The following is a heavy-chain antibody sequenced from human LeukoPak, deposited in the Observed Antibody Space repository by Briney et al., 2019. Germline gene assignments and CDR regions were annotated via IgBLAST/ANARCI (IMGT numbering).Heavy chain of an antibody. CDR2: VHLDGRT. Sequence: PSETLSLTCDVSGGSVTSTNWWTWVRQPPGKGLEWIGEVHLDGRTNYNPSLKGRLIMSVDLPENHFSLKLTSVTAADTAVYYGGGGGCFYRPLDYSGQGTLVTVSS. CDR3: GGGGCFYRPLDY. CDR1: GGSVTSTNW. D-gene: IGHD6-19*01. J-gene: IGHJ4*02. V-gene: IGHV4-4*02.